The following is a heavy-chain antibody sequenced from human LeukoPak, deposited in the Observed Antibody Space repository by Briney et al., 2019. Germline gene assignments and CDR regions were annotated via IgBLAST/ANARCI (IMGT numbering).Heavy chain of an antibody. D-gene: IGHD3-16*02. V-gene: IGHV1-69*05. J-gene: IGHJ4*02. CDR2: IIPIFGTA. CDR1: GYTFTSYG. Sequence: SVKVSCKSSGYTFTSYGISWVRQAPGQGLEWMGGIIPIFGTANYAQKFQGRVTITTDESTSTAYMELSSLRSEDTAVYYCARGHDYVWGSYRPSILFDYWGQGTLVTVSS. CDR3: ARGHDYVWGSYRPSILFDY.